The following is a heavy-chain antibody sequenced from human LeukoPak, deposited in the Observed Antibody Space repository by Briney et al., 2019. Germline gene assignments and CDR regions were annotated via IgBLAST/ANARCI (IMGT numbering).Heavy chain of an antibody. J-gene: IGHJ4*02. V-gene: IGHV4-38-2*02. CDR1: GYSISSGYY. Sequence: SETLSLTCTVSGYSISSGYYWGWIRQPPGKGLEWIGSIYYSGSTYYNPSLKSRVTISVDTSKNQFSLKLSSVTAADTAVYYCARQLRYYDYVWGSYRPYYFDYWGQGTLVTVSS. D-gene: IGHD3-16*02. CDR2: IYYSGST. CDR3: ARQLRYYDYVWGSYRPYYFDY.